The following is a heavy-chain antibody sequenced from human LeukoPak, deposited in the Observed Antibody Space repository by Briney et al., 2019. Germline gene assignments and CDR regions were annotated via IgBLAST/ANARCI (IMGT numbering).Heavy chain of an antibody. D-gene: IGHD3-10*01. J-gene: IGHJ6*03. CDR1: GYTFTSYD. CDR3: ARDQPDCGSGSYYYYYYMDV. V-gene: IGHV1-18*01. CDR2: ISAYNGNT. Sequence: ASVKVSCKASGYTFTSYDINWVRQAPGQGLEWMGWISAYNGNTNYAQKLQGRVTMTTDTSTSTAYMELRSLRSDDTAVYYCARDQPDCGSGSYYYYYYMDVWGKGTTVTVSS.